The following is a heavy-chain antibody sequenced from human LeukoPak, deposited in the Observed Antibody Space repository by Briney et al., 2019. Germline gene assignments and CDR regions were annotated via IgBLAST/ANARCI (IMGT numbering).Heavy chain of an antibody. V-gene: IGHV4-4*02. CDR1: GGSISSDNW. D-gene: IGHD3-9*01. Sequence: SGTLSLTCAVSGGSISSDNWWTWVRQPPGQGLEWIGEIFHSGTTNYSPSLESRVTISVDKSKNQFSLKLSSVTAADTAVYYCASRVPYGMNSYYGMDVWGQGTTVTVSS. CDR3: ASRVPYGMNSYYGMDV. CDR2: IFHSGTT. J-gene: IGHJ6*02.